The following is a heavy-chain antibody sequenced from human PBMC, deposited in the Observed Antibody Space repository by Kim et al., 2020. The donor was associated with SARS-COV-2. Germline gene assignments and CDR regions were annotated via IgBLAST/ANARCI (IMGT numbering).Heavy chain of an antibody. CDR2: MNGDGTTV. CDR3: ATHRSGWIDAFDI. V-gene: IGHV3-74*01. Sequence: GGSLRLFCTASGFTFSAFWMHWVRQAPGKEPEWLSRMNGDGTTVNYADSVKGRFTMSRDNAGNTLYLQMHSLRAEDTAVYYCATHRSGWIDAFDIWGQGTLVTVS. D-gene: IGHD6-19*01. CDR1: GFTFSAFW. J-gene: IGHJ3*02.